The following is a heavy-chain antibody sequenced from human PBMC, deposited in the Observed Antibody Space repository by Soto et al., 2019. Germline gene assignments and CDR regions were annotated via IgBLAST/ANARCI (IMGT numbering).Heavy chain of an antibody. CDR3: AHSVRYYDLWSGYRHWYFDL. CDR1: GFSLSTSGVG. J-gene: IGHJ2*01. V-gene: IGHV2-5*01. D-gene: IGHD3-3*01. Sequence: QITLKESGPTLVKPTQTITLTCTFSGFSLSTSGVGVGWIRQPPVTALEWLAPIYGNDDKRYSPSLKRRLTITKDTSKNQVVLTMTNMDPVDTATYYCAHSVRYYDLWSGYRHWYFDLWGRGPLVTVSS. CDR2: IYGNDDK.